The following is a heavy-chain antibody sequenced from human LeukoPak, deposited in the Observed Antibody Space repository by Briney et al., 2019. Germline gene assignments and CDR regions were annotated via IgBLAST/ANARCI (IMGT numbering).Heavy chain of an antibody. CDR2: IKQDGSEK. CDR1: GFTFSSYW. Sequence: GGSLRLSCAASGFTFSSYWMSWDRQAPGKGLEWVANIKQDGSEKKYVDSVKGRFTISRDNAKNSLYLQMNSLRAEDTAVYYCARVQYLNYFDYWGQGTLVTVSS. J-gene: IGHJ4*02. V-gene: IGHV3-7*01. CDR3: ARVQYLNYFDY. D-gene: IGHD4-11*01.